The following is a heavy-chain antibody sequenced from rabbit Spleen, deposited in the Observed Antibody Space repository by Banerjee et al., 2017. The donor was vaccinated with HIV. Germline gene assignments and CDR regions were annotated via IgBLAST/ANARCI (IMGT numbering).Heavy chain of an antibody. D-gene: IGHD8-1*01. J-gene: IGHJ6*01. Sequence: LEESGGGLVKPEGSLTLTCKASGFSFSDRDVMCWVRQAPGKGLEWIACINTATVKAVYATWAKGRFTISRTSSTTVTLQMTSLTVADTATYFCARDTGTSFSTYGMDLWGPGTLVTVS. CDR1: GFSFSDRDV. CDR3: ARDTGTSFSTYGMDL. CDR2: INTATVKA. V-gene: IGHV1S45*01.